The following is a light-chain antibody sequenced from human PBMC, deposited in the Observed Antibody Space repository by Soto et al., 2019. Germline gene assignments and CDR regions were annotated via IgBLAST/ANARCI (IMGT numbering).Light chain of an antibody. CDR3: QQDFDLPLT. CDR1: HSLSNTY. CDR2: FSS. J-gene: IGKJ4*01. Sequence: EIVMTQSPVTLSLSPCYRATLSCGASHSLSNTYISLYQQKPGQAPMLLIYFSSTIATVIPAIFGGIGSVTXFTLTXSXLQPEDFALYYCQQDFDLPLTFGGGTKVDIK. V-gene: IGKV3D-7*01.